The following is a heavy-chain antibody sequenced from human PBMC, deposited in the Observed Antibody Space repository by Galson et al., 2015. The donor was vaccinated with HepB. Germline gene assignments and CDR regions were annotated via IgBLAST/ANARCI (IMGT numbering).Heavy chain of an antibody. Sequence: SLRLSCAASGFTFSSYAMHWVRQAPGKGLEYVSAISSNGGSTYCADSVKGRFTISRDNSKNTLYLQMSSLRAEDTAVYYCVKAVEQWLVEGVDYWGQGTLVTVSS. V-gene: IGHV3-64D*06. J-gene: IGHJ4*02. CDR1: GFTFSSYA. CDR3: VKAVEQWLVEGVDY. D-gene: IGHD6-19*01. CDR2: ISSNGGST.